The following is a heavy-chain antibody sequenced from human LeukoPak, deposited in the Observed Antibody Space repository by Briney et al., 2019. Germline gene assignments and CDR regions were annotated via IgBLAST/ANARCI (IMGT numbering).Heavy chain of an antibody. CDR2: ISYDGGIT. J-gene: IGHJ4*02. D-gene: IGHD3-10*01. V-gene: IGHV3-30*01. Sequence: GRSLRLSCAASGFTFRSHAMPLVRQAPGKGLEGVAVISYDGGITNYADSVKGRFTISRDNSKNTLYLQLNSLRAEDAAVYYCARDSTYYYASGSSGPHYFDYWGQGTLVTVSS. CDR1: GFTFRSHA. CDR3: ARDSTYYYASGSSGPHYFDY.